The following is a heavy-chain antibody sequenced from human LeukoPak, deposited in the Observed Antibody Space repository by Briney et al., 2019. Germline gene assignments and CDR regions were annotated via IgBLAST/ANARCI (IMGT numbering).Heavy chain of an antibody. CDR2: INPNSGGT. J-gene: IGHJ3*02. V-gene: IGHV1-2*06. Sequence: ASVKVSCKASGYTFTGYYMHWVRQAPGQGLEWMGRINPNSGGTNYAQKFQGRVTMTRDTSISTAYMELSSLRSEDTAVYYCAGAPYYYDSSGYSDPFDIWGQGTMVTVSS. CDR3: AGAPYYYDSSGYSDPFDI. CDR1: GYTFTGYY. D-gene: IGHD3-22*01.